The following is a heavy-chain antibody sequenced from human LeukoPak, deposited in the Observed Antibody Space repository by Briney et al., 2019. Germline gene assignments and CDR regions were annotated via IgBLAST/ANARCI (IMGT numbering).Heavy chain of an antibody. V-gene: IGHV4-59*01. CDR3: ARRPANWFDP. CDR1: GGSISNYY. CDR2: IYYSGNT. J-gene: IGHJ5*02. Sequence: PSETLSLTCTVSGGSISNYYWSWIRQPPGKGLEWIGYIYYSGNTNYNPSLKSRVTISVDTSKNQFSLKVRPVTAAGTAVYYCARRPANWFDPWGQGTLVTVSS.